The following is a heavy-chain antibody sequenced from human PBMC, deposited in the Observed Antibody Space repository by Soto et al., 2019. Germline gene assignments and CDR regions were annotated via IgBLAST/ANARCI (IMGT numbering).Heavy chain of an antibody. CDR3: ARDNPRTYYDFWSGYYPFDY. CDR2: ISAYNGNT. D-gene: IGHD3-3*01. Sequence: GASVKVSCKASGYTFTSYGISWVRQAPGQGLEWMGWISAYNGNTNYAQKLQGRVTMTTDTSTSTAYMELRSLRSDDTAVYYCARDNPRTYYDFWSGYYPFDYWGQGTLVTVSS. V-gene: IGHV1-18*01. J-gene: IGHJ4*02. CDR1: GYTFTSYG.